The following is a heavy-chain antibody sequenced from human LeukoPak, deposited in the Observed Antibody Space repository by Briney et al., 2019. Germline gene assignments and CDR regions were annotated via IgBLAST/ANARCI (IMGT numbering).Heavy chain of an antibody. J-gene: IGHJ6*03. D-gene: IGHD6-13*01. CDR3: AREGYSSSWGLSYYYYYMDV. CDR1: GFTFSTYW. V-gene: IGHV3-7*01. CDR2: IKGDGSER. Sequence: GGSLRLSCAASGFTFSTYWMTWVRQVPGKGLEWVGNIKGDGSERYYLDSVKGRFTISRDNAKNSLYLQMNSLRAEDTAVYYCAREGYSSSWGLSYYYYYMDVWGKGTTVTVSS.